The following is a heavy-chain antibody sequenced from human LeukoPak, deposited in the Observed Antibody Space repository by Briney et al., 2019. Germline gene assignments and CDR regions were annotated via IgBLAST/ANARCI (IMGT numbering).Heavy chain of an antibody. CDR1: GFTFSSYA. Sequence: GGSLRLSCAASGFTFSSYAMSWVRQAPGKGLEWVSAISGSGGSTYYADSVKGRFTISRDNSKDTLYLQMNSLRAEDTAVYYCAKVRVPPGYFYYWGQGTLVTVSS. CDR2: ISGSGGST. CDR3: AKVRVPPGYFYY. V-gene: IGHV3-23*01. J-gene: IGHJ4*02.